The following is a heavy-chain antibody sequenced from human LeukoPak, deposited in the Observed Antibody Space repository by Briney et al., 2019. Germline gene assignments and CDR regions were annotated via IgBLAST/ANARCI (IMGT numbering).Heavy chain of an antibody. CDR2: IRYDGSSK. V-gene: IGHV3-30*02. D-gene: IGHD3-22*01. J-gene: IGHJ4*02. CDR1: RFIFSSYG. Sequence: RPGGSLRLSCAASRFIFSSYGMHWVRQSPGKGLEWVAFIRYDGSSKYYADSVKGRFTISRDNSKNTLYLQMNSLRAEDTAVYYCAKKGYYDGSGYYMYYFDHWGQGTLVTVSS. CDR3: AKKGYYDGSGYYMYYFDH.